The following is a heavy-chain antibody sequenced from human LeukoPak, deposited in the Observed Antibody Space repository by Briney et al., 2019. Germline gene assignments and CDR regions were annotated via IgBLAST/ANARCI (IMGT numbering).Heavy chain of an antibody. V-gene: IGHV4-34*01. CDR1: GGSISSYY. J-gene: IGHJ6*03. CDR2: INHSGST. CDR3: ARGRRFSRYYYYYYMDV. D-gene: IGHD3-3*01. Sequence: SETLSLTCTVSGGSISSYYWSWIRQPPGKGLEWIGEINHSGSTNYNPSLKSRVTISVDTSKNQFSLKLSSVTAADTAVYYCARGRRFSRYYYYYYMDVWGKGTTVTVSS.